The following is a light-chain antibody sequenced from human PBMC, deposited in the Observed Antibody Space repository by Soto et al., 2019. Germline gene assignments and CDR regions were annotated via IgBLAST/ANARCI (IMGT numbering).Light chain of an antibody. Sequence: DIQLTQSPSFLSASIGDSVTITCRASQAIGTYLAWYQQKPGKAPNLLVYAASTLHSGVPSRFSGSGSGTEFTLTITSLQPEDVATYYCQQLHTYLLTFGGGTKEQIK. V-gene: IGKV1-9*01. J-gene: IGKJ4*01. CDR3: QQLHTYLLT. CDR1: QAIGTY. CDR2: AAS.